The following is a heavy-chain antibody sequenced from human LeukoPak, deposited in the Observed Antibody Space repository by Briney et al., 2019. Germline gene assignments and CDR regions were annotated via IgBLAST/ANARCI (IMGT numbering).Heavy chain of an antibody. V-gene: IGHV4-59*01. J-gene: IGHJ3*02. D-gene: IGHD3-22*01. CDR3: ARTTYYYDSSGYYFSALDI. Sequence: SETLSLTCTVSGGSISSYYWSWIRQPPGKGLEWIGYIYYSGSTNYNPSLKSRVTISVDTSKNQFSLKLSSVTAADTAVYYCARTTYYYDSSGYYFSALDIWGQGTMVTVSS. CDR1: GGSISSYY. CDR2: IYYSGST.